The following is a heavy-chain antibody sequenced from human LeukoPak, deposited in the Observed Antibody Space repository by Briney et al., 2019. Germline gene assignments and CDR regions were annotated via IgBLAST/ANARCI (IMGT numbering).Heavy chain of an antibody. Sequence: SETLSLTCTVSGGSISSYYWSWIRQPPGKGLEWIGYIYYSGSTNYNPSLKSRVTISVDTSKNQFSLKLSSVTAADTAVYYCARGSASGIAVAGSCFDYWGQGTLVTVSS. CDR3: ARGSASGIAVAGSCFDY. V-gene: IGHV4-59*01. J-gene: IGHJ4*02. D-gene: IGHD6-19*01. CDR2: IYYSGST. CDR1: GGSISSYY.